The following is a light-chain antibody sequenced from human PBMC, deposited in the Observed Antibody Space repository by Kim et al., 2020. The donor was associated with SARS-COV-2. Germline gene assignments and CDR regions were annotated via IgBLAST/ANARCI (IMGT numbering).Light chain of an antibody. Sequence: EIVMTQSPATLSVSPGERATLSCRASQSINNNLAWYQQKPGQSPKLLINDASTRATGVPARFSGSGSGTDFTLTISSLQSEDSAVYYCQHYNNWPPYTFGQGTNWRS. J-gene: IGKJ2*01. CDR3: QHYNNWPPYT. V-gene: IGKV3-15*01. CDR2: DAS. CDR1: QSINNN.